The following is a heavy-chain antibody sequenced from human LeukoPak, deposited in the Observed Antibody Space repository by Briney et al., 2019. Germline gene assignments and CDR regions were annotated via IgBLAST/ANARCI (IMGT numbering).Heavy chain of an antibody. CDR2: VGRSGADT. CDR1: GFTFSNLA. Sequence: GGSLRLSCAASGFTFSNLAMSWVRQAPGKGLEWVSTVGRSGADTYYADSVKGRFTVSRDNSMNTLYLQMSSLSAEDTAVYYCAKVIGTAAIDSIDFWGQGTLVTVSS. V-gene: IGHV3-23*01. J-gene: IGHJ1*01. CDR3: AKVIGTAAIDSIDF. D-gene: IGHD2-2*01.